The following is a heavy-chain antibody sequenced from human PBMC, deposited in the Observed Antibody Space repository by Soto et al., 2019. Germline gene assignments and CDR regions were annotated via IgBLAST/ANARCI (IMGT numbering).Heavy chain of an antibody. D-gene: IGHD5-12*01. J-gene: IGHJ6*02. CDR2: ISYDGSNK. CDR3: ERGDIKIVATSGDV. V-gene: IGHV3-30-3*01. CDR1: GFTFSSYA. Sequence: QVQLVESGGGVVQPGRSLRLSCAASGFTFSSYAMHWVRQAPGKGLEWVAVISYDGSNKYYADSVKGLFTISRDNSKNSLYLQMNSLRAEDRAVYYCERGDIKIVATSGDVWGQGKTVNVSS.